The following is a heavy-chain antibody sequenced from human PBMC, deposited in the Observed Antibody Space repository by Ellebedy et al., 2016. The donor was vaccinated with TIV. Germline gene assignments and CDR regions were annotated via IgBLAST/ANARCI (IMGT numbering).Heavy chain of an antibody. CDR3: ARDRTSITGTIDY. D-gene: IGHD1-20*01. CDR2: ISSSGSTI. V-gene: IGHV3-11*04. J-gene: IGHJ4*02. Sequence: GESLKISCAASGFTFSDYSMNWIRQTPGKGLEWVSYISSSGSTIYYADSVKGRFTISKDNARKSLSLQMNSLRAEDTAVYYCARDRTSITGTIDYWGQGTLVTVSS. CDR1: GFTFSDYS.